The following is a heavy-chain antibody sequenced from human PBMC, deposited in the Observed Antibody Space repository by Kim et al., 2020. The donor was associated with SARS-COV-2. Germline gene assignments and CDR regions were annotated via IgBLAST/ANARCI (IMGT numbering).Heavy chain of an antibody. J-gene: IGHJ5*02. D-gene: IGHD2-2*01. CDR1: GYTFTSYG. Sequence: ASVKVSCKASGYTFTSYGISWVRQAPGQGLEWMGWISAYNGNTNYAQKLQGRVTMTTDTSTSTAYMELRSLRSDDTAVYYCARDSRRLYCSSTSCYRRSTNWFDPWGQGTLVTVSS. V-gene: IGHV1-18*01. CDR3: ARDSRRLYCSSTSCYRRSTNWFDP. CDR2: ISAYNGNT.